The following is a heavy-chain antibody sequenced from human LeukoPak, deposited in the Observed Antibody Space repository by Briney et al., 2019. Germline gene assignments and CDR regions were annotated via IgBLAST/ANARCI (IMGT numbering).Heavy chain of an antibody. CDR2: ISTSGSTI. CDR1: GFTFSDYY. J-gene: IGHJ4*02. Sequence: PGGSLRLSCAASGFTFSDYYMNWIRQAPGKGLEWVSYISTSGSTIYYADSVKGRFTISRDNAKNSLYLQMNSLRAEDTAVYYCARLVATIIPYFAYSGQGTLVTLYS. CDR3: ARLVATIIPYFAY. V-gene: IGHV3-11*01. D-gene: IGHD5-12*01.